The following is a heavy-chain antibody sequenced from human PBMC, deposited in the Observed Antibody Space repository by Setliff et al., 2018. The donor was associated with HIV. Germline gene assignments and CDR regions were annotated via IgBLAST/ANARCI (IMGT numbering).Heavy chain of an antibody. V-gene: IGHV4-61*08. CDR3: ARVGGSGSHDY. D-gene: IGHD6-19*01. CDR1: GASVSSGGFY. CDR2: IYYTGST. Sequence: KPSETLSLTCTVSGASVSSGGFYWSWIRQPPGKGLEWIGYIYYTGSTYYNPSLKSRVTISVDTSKNQFSLKLSSVIAADTAVYYCARVGGSGSHDYWGQGTLVTVSS. J-gene: IGHJ4*02.